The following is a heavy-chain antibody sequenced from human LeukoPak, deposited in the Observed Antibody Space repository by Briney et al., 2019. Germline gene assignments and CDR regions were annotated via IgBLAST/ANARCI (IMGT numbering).Heavy chain of an antibody. J-gene: IGHJ4*02. CDR2: IKRDGSEK. D-gene: IGHD5-18*01. Sequence: GGSLRLSCAASGFTFSSYWMSWVRQAPGKGLEGVANIKRDGSEKYYVDSVKGRFTISRDNAKNSLYLQMNSLRAEDTAVYYCARGRRGYSYNYFDYWGQGTLVTVSS. V-gene: IGHV3-7*01. CDR1: GFTFSSYW. CDR3: ARGRRGYSYNYFDY.